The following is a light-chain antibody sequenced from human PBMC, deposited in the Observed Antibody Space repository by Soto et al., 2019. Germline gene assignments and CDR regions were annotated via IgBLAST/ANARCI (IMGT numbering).Light chain of an antibody. J-gene: IGKJ4*01. CDR2: DAS. Sequence: TLSLSPGERATLSCRASQSVSSYLAWYQQKPGQAPRLLIYDASNRATGIPARFSGSGSGTDFTLTISSLEPEDFAVYYCQQHSNWLTFGGGTKVDIK. CDR1: QSVSSY. V-gene: IGKV3-11*01. CDR3: QQHSNWLT.